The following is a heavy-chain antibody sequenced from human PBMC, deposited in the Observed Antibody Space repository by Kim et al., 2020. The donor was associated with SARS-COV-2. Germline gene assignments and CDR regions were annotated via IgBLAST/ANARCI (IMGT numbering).Heavy chain of an antibody. CDR2: NQ. J-gene: IGHJ4*02. V-gene: IGHV7-4-1*02. CDR3: AREVRSGRVDY. D-gene: IGHD1-26*01. Sequence: NQKYAQGFTERFVFSMETSVNRAYLQISNLRAEDTAVYFCAREVRSGRVDYWGQGTLVTVSS.